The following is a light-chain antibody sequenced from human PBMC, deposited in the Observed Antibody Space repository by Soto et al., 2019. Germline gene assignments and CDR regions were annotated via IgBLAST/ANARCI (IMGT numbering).Light chain of an antibody. J-gene: IGKJ1*01. Sequence: EILMTQSPASLSVSPGEGATLSCRASQSVNSNLAWYQQKPGQAPRLLIYGASIRATGIPARFSGSGSGTAFTLTISCVSTEDFACYYCLQYTHWWTFGQGTNVEIK. CDR2: GAS. CDR3: LQYTHWWT. CDR1: QSVNSN. V-gene: IGKV3-15*01.